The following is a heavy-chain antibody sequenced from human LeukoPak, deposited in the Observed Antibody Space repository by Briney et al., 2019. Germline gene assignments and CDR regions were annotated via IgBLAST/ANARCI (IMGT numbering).Heavy chain of an antibody. CDR2: IYYSGSS. J-gene: IGHJ5*01. V-gene: IGHV4-31*03. CDR1: VVPHWRGGYF. Sequence: PSETLSLTCTVSVVPHWRGGYFWSSIRQHPGGGLVWCGYIYYSGSSYSNPPIKSRVTISVDTSKNQLSLNLSSVTAADTAVQYCARYCSSTNCYKGGFDSWGQGTLVTVSS. D-gene: IGHD2-2*02. CDR3: ARYCSSTNCYKGGFDS.